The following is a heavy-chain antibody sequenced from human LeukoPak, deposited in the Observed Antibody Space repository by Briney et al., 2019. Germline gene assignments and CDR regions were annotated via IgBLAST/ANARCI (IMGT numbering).Heavy chain of an antibody. CDR2: IYYSGST. CDR1: GDSISSGGYY. V-gene: IGHV4-31*03. D-gene: IGHD6-13*01. CDR3: ARGPNSSSWYTSYYYYYGMDV. Sequence: SETLSLTCTVSGDSISSGGYYWSWIRQHPGKGLEWIGYIYYSGSTYYNPSLKSRVTISVDTSKNQFSLKLSSVTAADTAVYYCARGPNSSSWYTSYYYYYGMDVWGQGTTVTVSS. J-gene: IGHJ6*02.